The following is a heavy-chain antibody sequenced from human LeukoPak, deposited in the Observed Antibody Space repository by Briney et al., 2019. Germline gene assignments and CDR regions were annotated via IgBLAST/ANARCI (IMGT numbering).Heavy chain of an antibody. V-gene: IGHV4-39*07. CDR3: ARMGSDSGYDWIFDY. CDR2: IYYSGST. J-gene: IGHJ4*02. Sequence: SETLSLTCTVSGGSISSYYWSWIRQPPGKGLEWIGSIYYSGSTYYNPSLKSRVTISVDTSKNQFSLKLSSVTAADTAVYYCARMGSDSGYDWIFDYWGQGTLVTVSS. CDR1: GGSISSYY. D-gene: IGHD5-12*01.